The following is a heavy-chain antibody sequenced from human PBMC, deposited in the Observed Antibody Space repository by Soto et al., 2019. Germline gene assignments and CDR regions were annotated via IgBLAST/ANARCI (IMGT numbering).Heavy chain of an antibody. Sequence: GGSLRLSCAASGFTFSSYSMNWVRQAPGKGLEWVSYISSSSSTIYYADSVKGRVTISRDNAKNSLYLQMNSLRAEDTAVYYCARDPFYGAVDYWGLGTLVTVSS. D-gene: IGHD3-10*01. V-gene: IGHV3-48*04. CDR1: GFTFSSYS. J-gene: IGHJ4*02. CDR3: ARDPFYGAVDY. CDR2: ISSSSSTI.